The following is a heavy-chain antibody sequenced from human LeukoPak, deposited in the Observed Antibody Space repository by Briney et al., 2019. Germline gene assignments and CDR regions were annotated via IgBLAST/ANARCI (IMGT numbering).Heavy chain of an antibody. V-gene: IGHV3-21*01. CDR3: ARDPGRGGTGTSY. CDR2: ISSSSSYI. CDR1: GFTFSSYS. Sequence: PGGSLRLSCAASGFTFSSYSMNWVRQAPGKGLEWVSSISSSSSYIYYAESVKGRFTISRDNAKNSLYLQMNSLRAEDTAVYYCARDPGRGGTGTSYWGQGTLVTVSS. J-gene: IGHJ4*02. D-gene: IGHD1-7*01.